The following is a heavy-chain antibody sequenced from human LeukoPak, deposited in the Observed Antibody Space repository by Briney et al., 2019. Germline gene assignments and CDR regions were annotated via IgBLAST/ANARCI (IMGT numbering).Heavy chain of an antibody. D-gene: IGHD3-9*01. J-gene: IGHJ4*02. CDR1: RYTFTSYD. CDR2: MNPNSGNT. V-gene: IGHV1-8*01. Sequence: EASVKVSCKASRYTFTSYDVNWVRQATGQGLEWMGWMNPNSGNTGYAQKFQGRVTMTRNTSISTAYMELSSLRSEDTAVYYCARGRRLTGYYDFDYWGQGTLVTVSS. CDR3: ARGRRLTGYYDFDY.